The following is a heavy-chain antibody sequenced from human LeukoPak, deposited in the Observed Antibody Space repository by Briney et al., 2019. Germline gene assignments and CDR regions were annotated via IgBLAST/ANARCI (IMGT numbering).Heavy chain of an antibody. CDR2: INHSGST. Sequence: SETLSLTCAVYGGSFSGYYWSWLRQPPGKGLEWIGEINHSGSTNYNPSLKSRVTISVDTSKNQFSLKLSSVTAADTAVYYCARRRSYCSGGSCYSCLDYWGQGTLVTVSS. CDR1: GGSFSGYY. V-gene: IGHV4-34*01. CDR3: ARRRSYCSGGSCYSCLDY. D-gene: IGHD2-15*01. J-gene: IGHJ4*02.